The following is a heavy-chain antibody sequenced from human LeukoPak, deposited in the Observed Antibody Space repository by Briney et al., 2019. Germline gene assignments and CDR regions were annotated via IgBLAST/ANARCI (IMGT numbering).Heavy chain of an antibody. CDR1: GVPFSSYS. D-gene: IGHD1-7*01. Sequence: GGALRLSCAASGVPFSSYSMNCVREAPGMGLEWVSYISSSSLTIYYADSVKGRFTVSRENGEKSLFLQLNNLRAEDTAVYYCARVTGTTSVVMDSWGPGKLVTVSS. V-gene: IGHV3-48*01. J-gene: IGHJ5*02. CDR3: ARVTGTTSVVMDS. CDR2: ISSSSLTI.